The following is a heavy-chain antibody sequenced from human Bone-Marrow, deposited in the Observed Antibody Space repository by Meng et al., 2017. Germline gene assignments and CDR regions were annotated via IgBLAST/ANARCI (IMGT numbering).Heavy chain of an antibody. CDR2: INPNSGGT. V-gene: IGHV1-2*06. CDR1: VYTYTNHF. CDR3: ARVAAGYSGVFGS. J-gene: IGHJ4*02. D-gene: IGHD1-26*01. Sequence: SVNVSCKSSVYTYTNHFIHGMRQAPGQGLEWMGRINPNSGGTNFALKFQGRATMTSDTSINTASMELSRLRSEDTAVYYCARVAAGYSGVFGSWGQGTLVTVSS.